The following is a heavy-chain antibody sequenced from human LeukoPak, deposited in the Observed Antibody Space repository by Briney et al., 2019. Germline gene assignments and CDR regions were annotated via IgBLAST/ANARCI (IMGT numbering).Heavy chain of an antibody. J-gene: IGHJ3*02. V-gene: IGHV4-38-2*01. CDR3: ARALLYGSGSYGAFDI. D-gene: IGHD3-10*01. CDR2: IYHSGST. CDR1: GYSISSGYY. Sequence: SETLSLTCAVSGYSISSGYYWGWIWQPPGKGLEWIGSIYHSGSTYYNPSLKSRVTISVDTSKNQFSLRLSSVTAADTAVYYCARALLYGSGSYGAFDIWGQGTMVTVSS.